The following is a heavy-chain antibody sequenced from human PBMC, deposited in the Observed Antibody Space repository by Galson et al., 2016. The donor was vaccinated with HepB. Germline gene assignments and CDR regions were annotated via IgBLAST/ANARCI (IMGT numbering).Heavy chain of an antibody. Sequence: SETLSLTCNVSGGSLRSYYWSWIRQPPGKKLEWIGYIYFTGVTNYNPSLTSRATISVDTSKNQFSLRLTSVSAADTAMYSCARQDRAGLVNFWGQGTMVTVSS. CDR3: ARQDRAGLVNF. CDR2: IYFTGVT. J-gene: IGHJ3*01. CDR1: GGSLRSYY. V-gene: IGHV4-59*08. D-gene: IGHD6-19*01.